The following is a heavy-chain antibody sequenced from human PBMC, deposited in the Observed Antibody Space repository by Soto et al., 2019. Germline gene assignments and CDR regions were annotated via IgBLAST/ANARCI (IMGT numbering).Heavy chain of an antibody. Sequence: PGGSLRLSCAASGFTFSIYWMHWFRQAPGKGLVWVSRINSDGSSTSYADSVKGRFTISRDNAKNTLYLQMNSLRAEDTAVYYCSRHAPFYCTNGVCFHAFDIWGQGTMVTVSS. J-gene: IGHJ3*02. CDR1: GFTFSIYW. D-gene: IGHD2-8*01. V-gene: IGHV3-74*01. CDR2: INSDGSST. CDR3: SRHAPFYCTNGVCFHAFDI.